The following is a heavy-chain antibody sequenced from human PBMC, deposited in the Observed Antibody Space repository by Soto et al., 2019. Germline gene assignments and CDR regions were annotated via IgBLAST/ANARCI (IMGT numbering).Heavy chain of an antibody. V-gene: IGHV4-31*03. CDR2: IYYSASP. CDR1: GGSISSGGYY. D-gene: IGHD2-15*01. Sequence: QVHLQESGPGLVKPSQTLSLTCTVSGGSISSGGYYWSWIRQHPGKGLEWIGYIYYSASPHYNPSLTRRVTISLDTSKNEFSLKLGSVTAADTAVYYCARGEGYCSGGNCFYFDYCGQGTLVTVSS. J-gene: IGHJ4*02. CDR3: ARGEGYCSGGNCFYFDY.